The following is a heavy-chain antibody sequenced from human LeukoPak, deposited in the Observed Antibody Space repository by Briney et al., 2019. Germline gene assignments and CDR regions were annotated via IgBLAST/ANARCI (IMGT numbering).Heavy chain of an antibody. CDR1: GYTFSAYY. CDR2: INPNSGGT. D-gene: IGHD3-9*01. V-gene: IGHV1-2*02. CDR3: AKGDVLTGPHNWFDP. Sequence: VASVKVSCKASGYTFSAYYIHWVRQAPGQGLEWMGWINPNSGGTNFAQKFQGRVTLIRDTSISTAHMELSGLRSDDTAVYYCAKGDVLTGPHNWFDPWGQGTLVTVPS. J-gene: IGHJ5*02.